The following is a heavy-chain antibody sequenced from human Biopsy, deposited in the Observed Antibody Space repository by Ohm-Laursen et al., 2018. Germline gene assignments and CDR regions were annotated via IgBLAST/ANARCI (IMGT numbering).Heavy chain of an antibody. CDR3: ARDYDTSGYYYVS. V-gene: IGHV4-39*01. CDR1: GGSISNNNYY. CDR2: IFYRGST. Sequence: TLSLTCTVSGGSISNNNYYWGWIRQPPGKGLEWIGSIFYRGSTHYMPSLKSRVNISVDTSKNQFSLKLNSVTAADTAVYYCARDYDTSGYYYVSWGQGTLVTVSS. D-gene: IGHD3-22*01. J-gene: IGHJ5*02.